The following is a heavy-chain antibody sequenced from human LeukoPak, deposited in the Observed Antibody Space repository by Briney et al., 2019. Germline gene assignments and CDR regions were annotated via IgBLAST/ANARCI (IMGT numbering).Heavy chain of an antibody. V-gene: IGHV3-23*01. J-gene: IGHJ4*01. Sequence: GGSPRLSCAASGFTFSNSAMSWVRQAPGKGLEGVSTLSGSGITTYYADSVKGRFTISRDNSKNTLYLQMNSLRAEDTAVYYCAKGIYSSGWSYFDYWGHGTLVTVSS. CDR1: GFTFSNSA. CDR3: AKGIYSSGWSYFDY. D-gene: IGHD6-19*01. CDR2: LSGSGITT.